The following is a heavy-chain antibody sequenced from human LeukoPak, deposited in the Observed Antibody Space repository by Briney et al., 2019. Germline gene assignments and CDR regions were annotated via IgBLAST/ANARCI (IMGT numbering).Heavy chain of an antibody. Sequence: GGSLRLSCATSGFSFGNYAMNWVRQAPGKGLEWVSGISASGGTTYYADSVRGRFTISRDNAKNSLYLQMNSLRAEDTAVYYCARAVGYYDSSGYYFAAFDIWSQGTMVTVSS. V-gene: IGHV3-23*01. J-gene: IGHJ3*02. CDR2: ISASGGTT. CDR3: ARAVGYYDSSGYYFAAFDI. D-gene: IGHD3-22*01. CDR1: GFSFGNYA.